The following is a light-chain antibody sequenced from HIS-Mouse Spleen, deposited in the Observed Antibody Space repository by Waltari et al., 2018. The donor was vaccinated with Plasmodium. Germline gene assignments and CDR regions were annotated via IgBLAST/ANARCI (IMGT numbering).Light chain of an antibody. CDR1: SSNIGAGYD. V-gene: IGLV1-40*01. J-gene: IGLJ2*01. CDR2: GNS. Sequence: QSVLTQPPSVSGAPGQRVTISCTWSSSNIGAGYDVHLCQQLPGTAPKLLIYGNSNRPSGVPDRFSGSKSGTSASLAITGLQAEDEADYYCQSYDSSLSGSVVFGGGTKLTVL. CDR3: QSYDSSLSGSVV.